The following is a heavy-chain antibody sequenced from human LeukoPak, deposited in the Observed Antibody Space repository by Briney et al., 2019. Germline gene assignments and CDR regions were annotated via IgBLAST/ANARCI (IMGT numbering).Heavy chain of an antibody. CDR2: IRYDGSNK. D-gene: IGHD3-22*01. CDR3: AKDPTHYRVWDYYETIGLSY. Sequence: GGSLRLSCAASGFTFSSYGMHWVRQAPGKGLEWVAFIRYDGSNKYYADSVKGRFTISRDNSKNTLNLQMNSLRAEDTAVYYCAKDPTHYRVWDYYETIGLSYWGQGTRVTVS. CDR1: GFTFSSYG. V-gene: IGHV3-30*02. J-gene: IGHJ4*02.